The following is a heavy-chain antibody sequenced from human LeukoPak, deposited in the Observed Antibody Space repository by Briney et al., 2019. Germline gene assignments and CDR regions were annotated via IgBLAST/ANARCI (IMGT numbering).Heavy chain of an antibody. V-gene: IGHV3-15*01. Sequence: GGSLRLSCAASGFTLSNAWMSWVRQAPGKGLEWVGRIKSKTDGGTTDYAAPVKGRFTISRDNSKNTLYLQMNSLRAEDTAVYYCANPPHYYDSPWGQGTLVTVSS. D-gene: IGHD3-22*01. J-gene: IGHJ5*02. CDR3: ANPPHYYDSP. CDR2: IKSKTDGGTT. CDR1: GFTLSNAW.